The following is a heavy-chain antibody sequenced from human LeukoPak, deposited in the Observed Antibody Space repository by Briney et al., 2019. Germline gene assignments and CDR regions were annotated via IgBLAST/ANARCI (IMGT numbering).Heavy chain of an antibody. CDR2: ISGSGGSA. V-gene: IGHV3-23*01. D-gene: IGHD6-19*01. J-gene: IGHJ4*02. CDR3: AKIDSSGWHLNY. Sequence: SGGSLRLYCAASGVTFRRYAMTWVRQAPGKGLEWVSGISGSGGSAYYADSVKGRFTMSRDDSKNTLYLQMNSLRVEDTAVYYCAKIDSSGWHLNYWGQGSLVTVSS. CDR1: GVTFRRYA.